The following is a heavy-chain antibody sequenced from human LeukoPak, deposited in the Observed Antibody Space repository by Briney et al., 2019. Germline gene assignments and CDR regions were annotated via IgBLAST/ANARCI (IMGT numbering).Heavy chain of an antibody. Sequence: PSETLSLTCAVYGGSFSGYYWSWLRQPPGKGLEWIGEINHSGSTNYNPSLKSRVTISVDTSKNQFSLKLSSVTAADTAVYYCARGLYDSSGYPYYYYMDIWGKGTTVTVSS. J-gene: IGHJ6*03. CDR2: INHSGST. CDR1: GGSFSGYY. V-gene: IGHV4-34*01. D-gene: IGHD3-22*01. CDR3: ARGLYDSSGYPYYYYMDI.